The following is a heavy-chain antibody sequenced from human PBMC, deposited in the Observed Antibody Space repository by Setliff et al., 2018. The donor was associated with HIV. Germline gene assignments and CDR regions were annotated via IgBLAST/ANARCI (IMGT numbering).Heavy chain of an antibody. CDR1: GYSFTAYG. V-gene: IGHV1-18*01. CDR3: ARVPSGAAGLVRAGFYF. D-gene: IGHD6-25*01. Sequence: ASGEGSCKASGYSFTAYGISWVRQAPGQGFEWMGWINIDSGHTNFAQEFQDRVTVTTDTSTNTTYMELRGLRSDDAATYYCARVPSGAAGLVRAGFYFWGQGTLVTVSS. J-gene: IGHJ4*01. CDR2: INIDSGHT.